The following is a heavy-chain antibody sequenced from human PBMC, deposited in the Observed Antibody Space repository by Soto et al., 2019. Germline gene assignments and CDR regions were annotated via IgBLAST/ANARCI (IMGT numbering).Heavy chain of an antibody. V-gene: IGHV4-30-4*01. CDR1: GCSISSGEYY. CDR3: ASILTAAVNHLFDY. CDR2: IYYSGST. D-gene: IGHD6-13*01. Sequence: SETLSLTCTVSGCSISSGEYYWSWIRQPPGKGLEWIGYIYYSGSTYYNPSLKSRVTISVDTSKNQFSLKLSSVTAADTAVYYCASILTAAVNHLFDYWGQGTLVTVFS. J-gene: IGHJ4*02.